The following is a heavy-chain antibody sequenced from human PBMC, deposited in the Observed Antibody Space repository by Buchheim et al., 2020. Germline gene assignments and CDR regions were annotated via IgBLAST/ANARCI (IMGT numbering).Heavy chain of an antibody. Sequence: QVQLVESGGGVVQPGWSLRLSCAASGFTFSSYAMHWVRQAPGKGLEWVAVISYDGSNKYYADSVKGRFTISRDNSKNTLYRQMNSLRGEDTAVYYCARELRFLEWLPAGGMDVWGQGTT. V-gene: IGHV3-30-3*01. CDR1: GFTFSSYA. CDR3: ARELRFLEWLPAGGMDV. CDR2: ISYDGSNK. J-gene: IGHJ6*02. D-gene: IGHD3-3*01.